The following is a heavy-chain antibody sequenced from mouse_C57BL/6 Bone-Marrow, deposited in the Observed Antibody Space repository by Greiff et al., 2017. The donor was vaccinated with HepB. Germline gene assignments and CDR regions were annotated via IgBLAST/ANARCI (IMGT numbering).Heavy chain of an antibody. CDR3: TLLLWLLYYYAMDY. CDR2: IDPETGGT. J-gene: IGHJ4*01. V-gene: IGHV1-15*01. D-gene: IGHD2-12*01. CDR1: GYTFTDYE. Sequence: QVQLKQSGAELVRPGASVTLSCKASGYTFTDYEMHWVKQTPVHGLEWIGAIDPETGGTAYNQKFKGKAILTADKSSSTAYMELRSLTSEDSAVYYCTLLLWLLYYYAMDYWGQGTSVTVSS.